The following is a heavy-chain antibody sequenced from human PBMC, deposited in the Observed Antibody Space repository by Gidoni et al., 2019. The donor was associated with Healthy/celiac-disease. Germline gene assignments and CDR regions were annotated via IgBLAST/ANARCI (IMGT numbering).Heavy chain of an antibody. J-gene: IGHJ4*02. CDR3: AKDEGSSWDGIDY. D-gene: IGHD6-13*01. V-gene: IGHV3-30*18. CDR2: ISYDGSNK. Sequence: QVQLVESGGGVVQPGRSLRLSCAASGFTFSSYGMHWVRQAPGKGLEWVAVISYDGSNKYYADSVKGRFTISRDNSKNTLYLQMNSLRAEDTAVYYCAKDEGSSWDGIDYWGQGTLVTVSS. CDR1: GFTFSSYG.